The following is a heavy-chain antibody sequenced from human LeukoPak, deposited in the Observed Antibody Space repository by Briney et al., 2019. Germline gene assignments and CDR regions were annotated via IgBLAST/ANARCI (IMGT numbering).Heavy chain of an antibody. J-gene: IGHJ6*02. CDR1: GFTFSSYS. D-gene: IGHD6-13*01. Sequence: GGSLRLSCAASGFTFSSYSMNWVRQAPGKGLEWVSSISSSSYIYYADSVKGRFTISRDNAKNSLYLQMNSLRAEDTAVYYCARGHSSSWSYYYYGMDVWGQGTTVTVSS. V-gene: IGHV3-21*01. CDR3: ARGHSSSWSYYYYGMDV. CDR2: ISSSSYI.